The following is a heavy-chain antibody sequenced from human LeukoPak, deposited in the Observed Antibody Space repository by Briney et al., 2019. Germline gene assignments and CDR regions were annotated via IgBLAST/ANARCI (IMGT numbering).Heavy chain of an antibody. D-gene: IGHD6-19*01. CDR3: AGDKTTGGWYEFDY. CDR1: GYTFSGYY. V-gene: IGHV1-2*02. CDR2: INPKSGGT. J-gene: IGHJ4*02. Sequence: ASVKVSCKASGYTFSGYYMHWVRQAPGQGLEWMGWINPKSGGTNEAQKFHDRVTMTRDTSIRTAYMEVSRLRSDDTAVYYCAGDKTTGGWYEFDYWGQGTLVTVSS.